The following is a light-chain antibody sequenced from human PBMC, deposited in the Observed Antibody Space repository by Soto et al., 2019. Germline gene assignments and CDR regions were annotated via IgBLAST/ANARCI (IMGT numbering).Light chain of an antibody. V-gene: IGLV2-14*01. Sequence: QAVVTQPASVSGSPGQSITISCTGTSSDVGGYNYVSWYQQHPGKAPKLMIYDVSNRSSGVSNRFSGSKSGNTASLTISGLQAEDEADYYCSSYTSSSTGVVFGGGTKLTVL. CDR1: SSDVGGYNY. CDR2: DVS. J-gene: IGLJ2*01. CDR3: SSYTSSSTGVV.